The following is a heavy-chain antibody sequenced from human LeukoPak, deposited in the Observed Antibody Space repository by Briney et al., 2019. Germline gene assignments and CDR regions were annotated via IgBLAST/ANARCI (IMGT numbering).Heavy chain of an antibody. Sequence: GGSLRLSCAASRFTFSDYYMSWIRQAPGKGLEWVSYISSSGSTIYYADSVKGRFTISRDNAKNSLYLQMNSLRAEDTAVYYCARILPSGWLLDYWGQGTLVTVSS. CDR2: ISSSGSTI. CDR3: ARILPSGWLLDY. J-gene: IGHJ4*02. V-gene: IGHV3-11*01. D-gene: IGHD6-19*01. CDR1: RFTFSDYY.